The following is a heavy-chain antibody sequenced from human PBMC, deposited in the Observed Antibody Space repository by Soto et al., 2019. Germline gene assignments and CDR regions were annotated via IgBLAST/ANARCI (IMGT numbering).Heavy chain of an antibody. CDR2: IVPIYRTA. Sequence: SVKVSCKASGGTFSSYRINWVRQAPGQGLEWVGGIVPIYRTADYAQKFQGRVTITADESARTAYMELRSLESQDTAVYYCARDSGAKLSSSWGQGTLVTVSS. V-gene: IGHV1-69*13. CDR1: GGTFSSYR. D-gene: IGHD6-13*01. CDR3: ARDSGAKLSSS. J-gene: IGHJ4*02.